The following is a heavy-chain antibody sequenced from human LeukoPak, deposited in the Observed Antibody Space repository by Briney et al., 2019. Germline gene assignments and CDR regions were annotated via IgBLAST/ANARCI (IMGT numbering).Heavy chain of an antibody. D-gene: IGHD3-10*01. CDR2: ISGSGGST. V-gene: IGHV3-23*01. CDR1: GFTFSSYD. J-gene: IGHJ4*02. Sequence: PGGSLRLSCAASGFTFSSYDMSWVRQAPGKGLEWVSAISGSGGSTYYADSVKGRFTISRDNSKNTLYLQMNSLRAEDTAVYYCAKDREFGDYGGGYFDYWGQGTLVTVSS. CDR3: AKDREFGDYGGGYFDY.